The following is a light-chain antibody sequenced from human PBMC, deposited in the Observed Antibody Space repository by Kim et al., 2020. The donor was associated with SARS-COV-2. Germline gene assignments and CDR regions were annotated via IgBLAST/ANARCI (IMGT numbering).Light chain of an antibody. CDR3: QHYGGHKFGSSPT. J-gene: IGKJ1*01. CDR2: DAS. Sequence: ETVLTQSPDTLSLFPGERATLSCWASQTVDNNYLAWHQQKVGQPPTLLIYDASVRGPGTPDRFSGSGSGTNFTLTISRLDPEDFAMYYCQHYGGHKFGSSPTFGQGTKVDIK. CDR1: QTVDNNY. V-gene: IGKV3-20*01.